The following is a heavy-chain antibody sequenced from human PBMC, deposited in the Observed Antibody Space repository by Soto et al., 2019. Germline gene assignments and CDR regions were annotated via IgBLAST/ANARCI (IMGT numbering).Heavy chain of an antibody. CDR3: ARAPLVGATTVDY. CDR2: MSPNSGNT. CDR1: GYTFTNYD. Sequence: GASVKVSCKASGYTFTNYDINWVRQATGQGLEWMGWMSPNSGNTGYTQKLQGRVTMTRNTSISTAYMELSSLRSEDTAVYYCARAPLVGATTVDYWGQGTLVTVSS. D-gene: IGHD1-26*01. V-gene: IGHV1-8*01. J-gene: IGHJ4*02.